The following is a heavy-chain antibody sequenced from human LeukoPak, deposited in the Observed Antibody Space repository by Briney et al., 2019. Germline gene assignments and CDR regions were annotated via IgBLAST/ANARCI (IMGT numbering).Heavy chain of an antibody. CDR3: ARSRRRELLRTYFDY. CDR1: GFTFSNAW. D-gene: IGHD1-26*01. CDR2: IKSKTDGGTT. Sequence: PGGSLRLSCAASGFTFSNAWMSWVRQAPGKGLEWVGRIKSKTDGGTTDYAAPVKGRFTISRDNSKNTLYLQMNSLRAEDTAVYYCARSRRRELLRTYFDYWGQGTLVTVSS. V-gene: IGHV3-15*01. J-gene: IGHJ4*02.